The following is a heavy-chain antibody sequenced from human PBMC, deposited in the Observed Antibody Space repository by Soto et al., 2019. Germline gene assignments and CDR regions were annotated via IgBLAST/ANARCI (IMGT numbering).Heavy chain of an antibody. CDR2: IYSGGST. Sequence: LVESGGGLVQPGGSLRLSCAASGFTVSNNYMSWVRQAPGKGLEWVSLIYSGGSTHYADSVKGRFTISRDNSKNTLYLQMSSLRVEDTAVYYCAGYSHKGDWGQGTLVTGSS. CDR1: GFTVSNNY. J-gene: IGHJ4*02. D-gene: IGHD1-26*01. V-gene: IGHV3-66*01. CDR3: AGYSHKGD.